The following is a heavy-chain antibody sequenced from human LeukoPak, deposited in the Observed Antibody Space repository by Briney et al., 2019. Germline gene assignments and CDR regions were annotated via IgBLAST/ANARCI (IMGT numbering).Heavy chain of an antibody. D-gene: IGHD2-21*02. V-gene: IGHV4-34*01. CDR3: ARGGFYCGDDCYVDY. J-gene: IGHJ4*02. Sequence: ASETLSLTCAVYGGSLSYYYWSWIRQSPVKGLEWIGEINRSGSTNYNPSLKSRVSISVDTSKNQFSLKLSSVTAADTAVYYCARGGFYCGDDCYVDYWGQGTLVTVSS. CDR1: GGSLSYYY. CDR2: INRSGST.